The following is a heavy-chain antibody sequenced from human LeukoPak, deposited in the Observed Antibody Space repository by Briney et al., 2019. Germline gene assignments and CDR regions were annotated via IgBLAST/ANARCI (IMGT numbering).Heavy chain of an antibody. Sequence: GGSLRLSCAASGFTFSSYAMTWVRQAPGKGLEWVSRISGSGGTTYYADSVKDRFTISRDNSKNTLYLQMNSLRAEDTAVYYCAKDDYYDTSGYRDWGQGTLVTVSS. CDR3: AKDDYYDTSGYRD. V-gene: IGHV3-23*01. D-gene: IGHD3-22*01. CDR2: ISGSGGTT. CDR1: GFTFSSYA. J-gene: IGHJ4*02.